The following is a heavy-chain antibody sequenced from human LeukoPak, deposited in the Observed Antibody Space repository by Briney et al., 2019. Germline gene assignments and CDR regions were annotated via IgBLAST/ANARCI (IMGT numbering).Heavy chain of an antibody. CDR2: INPNSGGT. J-gene: IGHJ4*02. D-gene: IGHD6-19*01. CDR1: GYTVTGYY. V-gene: IGHV1-2*06. Sequence: ASVKVSCKASGYTVTGYYMHWVRQAPGQGLEWMGRINPNSGGTNYAQKFQGRVTMTRDTSISTAYMELSRLRSDDTAVYYCARAEVSGWLYYFDYWGQGTLVTVSS. CDR3: ARAEVSGWLYYFDY.